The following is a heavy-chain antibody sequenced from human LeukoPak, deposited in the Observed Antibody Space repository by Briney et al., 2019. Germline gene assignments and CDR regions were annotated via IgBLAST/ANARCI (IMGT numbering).Heavy chain of an antibody. CDR2: IWHDATRK. V-gene: IGHV3-33*01. CDR1: GFTFSHYG. J-gene: IGHJ6*04. D-gene: IGHD3-10*01. Sequence: QAGGSLRLSCAASGFTFSHYGMHWVRQAPGKGLEWVAVIWHDATRKYYADAVRGRFTISRDYSKNTLDLQMNSLRAEDTALYYCTRDADGHDGFGSGMDVWGKGTTVTVSS. CDR3: TRDADGHDGFGSGMDV.